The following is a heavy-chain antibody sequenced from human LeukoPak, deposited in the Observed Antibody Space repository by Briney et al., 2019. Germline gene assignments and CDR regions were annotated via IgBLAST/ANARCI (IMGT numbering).Heavy chain of an antibody. CDR2: IIPILGIA. D-gene: IGHD2-21*02. J-gene: IGHJ1*01. CDR3: AREAYCGGDCDPGYFQH. Sequence: SVKVSCKASGGTFSSYAISWVRQAPGQGPEWMGRIIPILGIANYAQKFQGRVTITADKSTSTAYMELSSLRSEDTAVYYCAREAYCGGDCDPGYFQHWGQGTLVTVSS. CDR1: GGTFSSYA. V-gene: IGHV1-69*04.